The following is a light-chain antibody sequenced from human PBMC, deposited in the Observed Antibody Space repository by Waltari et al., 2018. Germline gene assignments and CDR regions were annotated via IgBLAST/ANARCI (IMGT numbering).Light chain of an antibody. CDR1: QAISHS. Sequence: DIQMTQSPSSLSATVGDRVTITCRASQAISHSLAWYQQKPGKAPKVLLYHASTVESGGPSRLSGSGTGTKYTLTISSLQPGEFATYYCQQYAATPLTFGGGTKVEIK. J-gene: IGKJ4*02. CDR2: HAS. CDR3: QQYAATPLT. V-gene: IGKV1-NL1*01.